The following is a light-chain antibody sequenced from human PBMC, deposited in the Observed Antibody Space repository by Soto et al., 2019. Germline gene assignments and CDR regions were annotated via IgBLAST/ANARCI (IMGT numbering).Light chain of an antibody. CDR1: SSDVGSYNY. CDR3: SSYTTSNTLV. J-gene: IGLJ1*01. V-gene: IGLV2-14*01. Sequence: QSVLTQPASVSGSPGQSITISCTGTSSDVGSYNYVSWYQQYPGKAPKLLIYEVSNRPSGVSNRFSGSKSGNTASLTISGLQAEDEADYYGSSYTTSNTLVFGTGTKVTVL. CDR2: EVS.